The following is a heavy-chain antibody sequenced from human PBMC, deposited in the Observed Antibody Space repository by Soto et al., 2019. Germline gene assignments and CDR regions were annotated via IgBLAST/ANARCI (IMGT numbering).Heavy chain of an antibody. CDR3: AKDLGSSGWIPDY. CDR2: MSGSGGSK. CDR1: GFTFRCYA. V-gene: IGHV3-23*01. Sequence: DVHLLESGGGLVQPGGSLRLSCAASGFTFRCYAISWVRQAQGKGLEWDSAMSGSGGSKYYGDCVKGRFTIPRDNSKNTLYLQMNSLRAEDSAVYYCAKDLGSSGWIPDYWGQGTLVTVSS. D-gene: IGHD6-19*01. J-gene: IGHJ4*02.